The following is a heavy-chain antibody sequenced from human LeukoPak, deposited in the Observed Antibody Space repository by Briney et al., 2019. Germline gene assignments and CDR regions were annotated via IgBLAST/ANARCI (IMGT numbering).Heavy chain of an antibody. CDR3: AKDGRGYSYGDYFDY. CDR1: GFTFSSYA. D-gene: IGHD5-18*01. CDR2: ISGSGGST. Sequence: GGSLRLSCAASGFTFSSYAMSWVRQAPGKGLEWVSAISGSGGSTYYADSVKGRFTIFRDNSKNTLYLQMNSLRAEDTAVYYCAKDGRGYSYGDYFDYWGQGTLVTVSS. J-gene: IGHJ4*02. V-gene: IGHV3-23*01.